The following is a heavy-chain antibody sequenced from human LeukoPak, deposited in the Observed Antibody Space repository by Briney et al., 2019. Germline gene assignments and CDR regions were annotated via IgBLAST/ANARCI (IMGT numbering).Heavy chain of an antibody. CDR3: AKDTDVWFGEWGSPFDY. Sequence: GGSLRLSCAASGFTFSSYAMHWVRQAPGKGLEWVAVISYDGSNKYYADSVKGRFTISRDNSKNTLYLQMNSLRAEDTAVYYCAKDTDVWFGEWGSPFDYWGQGTLVTVSS. D-gene: IGHD3-10*01. CDR2: ISYDGSNK. V-gene: IGHV3-30*04. J-gene: IGHJ4*02. CDR1: GFTFSSYA.